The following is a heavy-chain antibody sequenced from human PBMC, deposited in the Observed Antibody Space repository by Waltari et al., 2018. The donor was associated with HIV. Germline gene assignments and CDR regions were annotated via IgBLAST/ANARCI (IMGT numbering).Heavy chain of an antibody. Sequence: EVEVVESGGGLVQPGGSLSLSCAVSGFTFRSPGLIWVRQAPGKGLAWVANINQDGSESYYVGSVEGRFTISRDNTKNLLYLQMNSLRAEDTAVYYCAREGGRDCSGGSCYIDYWGQGTLVTVSS. CDR2: INQDGSES. V-gene: IGHV3-7*01. J-gene: IGHJ4*02. CDR3: AREGGRDCSGGSCYIDY. D-gene: IGHD2-15*01. CDR1: GFTFRSPG.